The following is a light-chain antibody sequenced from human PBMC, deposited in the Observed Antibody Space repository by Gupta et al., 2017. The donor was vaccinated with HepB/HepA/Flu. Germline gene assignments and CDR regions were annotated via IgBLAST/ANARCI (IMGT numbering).Light chain of an antibody. CDR3: YSTDNTGHPL. V-gene: IGLV3-10*01. J-gene: IGLJ2*01. CDR1: ILPRKY. Sequence: YELAQPPSVSVSPGQTARMTCSGDILPRKYAYWYHQKPGQAPLLVIYEDRKRPSGIPERFSASSSGTMATLTISGAQVEDEGDYYCYSTDNTGHPLFGGGTKLSVL. CDR2: EDR.